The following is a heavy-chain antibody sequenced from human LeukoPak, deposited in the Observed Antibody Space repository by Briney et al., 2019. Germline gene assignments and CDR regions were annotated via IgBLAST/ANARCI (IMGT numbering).Heavy chain of an antibody. V-gene: IGHV3-30*04. CDR3: ARDRGLISAADYFDY. D-gene: IGHD6-13*01. J-gene: IGHJ4*02. CDR1: GFTFSSYA. Sequence: GGSLRLSCAASGFTFSSYAMHWVRQAPGKGLEWAAVISYDGSIEAYADSVRGRFTVSRDKSKNTLYLQMNSLRVEDTAVYSCARDRGLISAADYFDYWGQGTLVTVSS. CDR2: ISYDGSIE.